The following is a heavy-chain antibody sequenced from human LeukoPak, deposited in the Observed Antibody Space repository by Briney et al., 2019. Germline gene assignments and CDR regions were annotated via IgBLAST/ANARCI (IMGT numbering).Heavy chain of an antibody. V-gene: IGHV3-74*01. CDR1: GNYW. J-gene: IGHJ4*02. D-gene: IGHD2/OR15-2a*01. CDR2: INSDGSWT. CDR3: VSFYETY. Sequence: GGSLRLSCAASGNYWTHWVRQVPGKGLVWVSHINSDGSWTSYADSVKGRFTISKDNAKNTVYLQMNSLRAEDTAVYYCVSFYETYWGRGTLVTVSS.